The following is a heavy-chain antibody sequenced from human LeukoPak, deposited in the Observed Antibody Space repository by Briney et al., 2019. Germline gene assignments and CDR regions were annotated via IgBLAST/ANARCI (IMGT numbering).Heavy chain of an antibody. V-gene: IGHV3-23*01. CDR1: GFTFSNYA. D-gene: IGHD2-15*01. J-gene: IGHJ4*02. Sequence: GGSLRLSCAASGFTFSNYAMSWVRQAPGKGLEWVSGIGNSGTSTYYADSVKGRLTISRDNSKDTLILQMNSLRAEDTAVYFCAQTRFISPRYCFDYWGQGTLVTVSS. CDR3: AQTRFISPRYCFDY. CDR2: IGNSGTST.